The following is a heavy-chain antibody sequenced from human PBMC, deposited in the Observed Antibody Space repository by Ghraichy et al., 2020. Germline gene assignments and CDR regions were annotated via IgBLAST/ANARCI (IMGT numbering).Heavy chain of an antibody. CDR1: GFTFRSYS. Sequence: GGSLRLSCAASGFTFRSYSMTWVRQAPGKGLEWVSYISSSSSTIYYTDSVKGRFTISRDNAKNSLYLQMNSLRDEDTAVYYCGRVGRVGASLAYFDFGGQGTLVTVSS. J-gene: IGHJ4*02. CDR3: GRVGRVGASLAYFDF. D-gene: IGHD1-26*01. CDR2: ISSSSSTI. V-gene: IGHV3-48*02.